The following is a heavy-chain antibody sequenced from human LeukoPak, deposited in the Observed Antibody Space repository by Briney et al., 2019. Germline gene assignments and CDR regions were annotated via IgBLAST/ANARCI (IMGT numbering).Heavy chain of an antibody. Sequence: PSQTLSLTCTVSGGSISSGGYYWSWIRQHPGKGLEWIGYIYYSGSTYYNPSLKSRVTISVDTSKNQFSLKLSSVTAADTAVYYCASHGPAARIDYWGQGTLVTVSS. V-gene: IGHV4-31*03. CDR3: ASHGPAARIDY. CDR2: IYYSGST. D-gene: IGHD6-13*01. CDR1: GGSISSGGYY. J-gene: IGHJ4*02.